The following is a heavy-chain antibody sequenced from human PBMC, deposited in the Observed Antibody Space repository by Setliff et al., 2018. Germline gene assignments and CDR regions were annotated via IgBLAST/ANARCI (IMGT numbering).Heavy chain of an antibody. V-gene: IGHV3-64D*09. CDR2: ISSTGIPI. CDR3: VKDPSVYGADSGSI. J-gene: IGHJ3*02. D-gene: IGHD2-21*02. CDR1: GFAFSRYA. Sequence: GGSLSLSCSASGFAFSRYAMHWVRQAPGKGLESVSAISSTGIPIYYADSVKARFSISRDDAKNTLYLQMTSLRADDTAVYYCVKDPSVYGADSGSIWGQGTMVTVSS.